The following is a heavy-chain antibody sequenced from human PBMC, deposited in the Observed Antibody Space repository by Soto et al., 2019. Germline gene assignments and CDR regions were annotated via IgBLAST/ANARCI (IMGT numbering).Heavy chain of an antibody. CDR2: MYYSGST. CDR1: GGSISSGGYY. Sequence: PSETLSLTCTVSGGSISSGGYYRSWIRQHPGKGLEWIGYMYYSGSTYYNPSLKSRVTISVDTSKNQFSLKLSSVTAADTAGYYCARDRRLPWGYDSSGYYYSWYFDYWGQGTLVTVSS. CDR3: ARDRRLPWGYDSSGYYYSWYFDY. D-gene: IGHD3-22*01. J-gene: IGHJ4*02. V-gene: IGHV4-31*03.